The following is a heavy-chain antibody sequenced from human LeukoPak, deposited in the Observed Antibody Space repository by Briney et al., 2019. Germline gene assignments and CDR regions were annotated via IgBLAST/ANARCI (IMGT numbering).Heavy chain of an antibody. CDR2: ISWNSDSR. V-gene: IGHV3-9*01. Sequence: GGSLRLSCAASGFTFDDYAMHWVRQVPGKGLEWVSGISWNSDSRGYADSVKGRFTISRDNAKNSLYLQMNSLRADDTAVYYCARASDRYGMDVWGQGTTVTVSS. CDR3: ARASDRYGMDV. J-gene: IGHJ6*02. D-gene: IGHD3-22*01. CDR1: GFTFDDYA.